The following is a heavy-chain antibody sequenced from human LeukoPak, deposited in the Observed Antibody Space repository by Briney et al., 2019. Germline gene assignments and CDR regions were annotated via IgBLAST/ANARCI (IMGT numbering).Heavy chain of an antibody. CDR2: FYASGGT. Sequence: GGSLRLSCEASGFSVSSNYMSWVRQAPGKGLEWVSVFYASGGTFYTDSVKGRFTISRDTSTNSLYLQMSSLRTEDTAVYFCAAKGNGYTGIYVFAHWGKGTLVTVSS. CDR3: AAKGNGYTGIYVFAH. V-gene: IGHV3-66*01. D-gene: IGHD5-12*01. J-gene: IGHJ4*02. CDR1: GFSVSSNY.